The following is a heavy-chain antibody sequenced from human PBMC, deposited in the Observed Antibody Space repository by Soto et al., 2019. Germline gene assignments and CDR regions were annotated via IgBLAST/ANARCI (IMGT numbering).Heavy chain of an antibody. V-gene: IGHV3-11*01. J-gene: IGHJ4*03. D-gene: IGHD4-4*01. CDR1: GFTFSVYY. Sequence: GGSLRLSCATSGFTFSVYYMSWIRQAPGRGLEWVSYISNSGGSIYYADSVRGRFTISRDNAKNSLYLQMNIPRAEDTAMYYCARVGYGNSVPDYWGQGTLVTVSS. CDR2: ISNSGGSI. CDR3: ARVGYGNSVPDY.